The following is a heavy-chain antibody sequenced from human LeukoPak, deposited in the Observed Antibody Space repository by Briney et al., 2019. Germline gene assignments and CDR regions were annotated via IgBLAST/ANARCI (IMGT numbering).Heavy chain of an antibody. J-gene: IGHJ4*02. CDR1: GYTFTGYY. Sequence: ASVKVSCKASGYTFTGYYMHWVRQAPGQGLEWMGVINPSGDSTSYAQKFHGRVTMTRDTSTSTVYMELSSLRSEDTAVYYCARDLAAAGVSLDYWGQGTLVTVSS. V-gene: IGHV1-46*01. D-gene: IGHD6-13*01. CDR2: INPSGDST. CDR3: ARDLAAAGVSLDY.